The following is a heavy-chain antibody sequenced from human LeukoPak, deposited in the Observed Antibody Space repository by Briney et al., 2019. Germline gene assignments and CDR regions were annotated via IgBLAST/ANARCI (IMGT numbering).Heavy chain of an antibody. J-gene: IGHJ4*02. CDR2: IYSGGST. CDR3: ARVWRYSSGWYSFDY. D-gene: IGHD6-19*01. CDR1: GFTVSSNY. Sequence: GGSLRLSCAASGFTVSSNYMSWVRQAPGKGLEWVSVIYSGGSTYYADSVKGRFTISRDNSKNTLYLQMNSLRAEDTAVYYCARVWRYSSGWYSFDYWGQGTLVTVSS. V-gene: IGHV3-53*01.